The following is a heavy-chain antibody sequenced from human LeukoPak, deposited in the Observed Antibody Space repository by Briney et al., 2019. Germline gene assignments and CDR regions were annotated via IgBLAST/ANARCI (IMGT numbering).Heavy chain of an antibody. CDR3: AKGALSSGWHYFDY. D-gene: IGHD6-19*01. CDR1: GFTFSNYA. CDR2: FSGTSGST. Sequence: GGSLRLSCAASGFTFSNYAMTWVRQAPGKGLGWVSAFSGTSGSTYYADSVKGRFTISRDSSKNTLYLHMNNLRAEDTAVYYCAKGALSSGWHYFDYWGQGTLVTVSS. V-gene: IGHV3-23*01. J-gene: IGHJ4*02.